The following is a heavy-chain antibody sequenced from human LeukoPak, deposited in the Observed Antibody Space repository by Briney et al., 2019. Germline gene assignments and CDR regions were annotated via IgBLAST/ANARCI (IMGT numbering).Heavy chain of an antibody. CDR1: GGSFSGYY. CDR2: INHSGST. Sequence: SETLSLTCAVYGGSFSGYYWSWIRQPQGKGLEWIGEINHSGSTNYNPSLKSRVTISVDTSKNQFSLKLSSVTAADTAVYYCARGGDTAAVNSNWFDPWGQGTLVTVSS. CDR3: ARGGDTAAVNSNWFDP. V-gene: IGHV4-34*01. D-gene: IGHD3-16*01. J-gene: IGHJ5*02.